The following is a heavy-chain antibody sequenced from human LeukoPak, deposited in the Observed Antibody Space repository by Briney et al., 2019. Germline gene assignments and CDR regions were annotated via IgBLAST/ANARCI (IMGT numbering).Heavy chain of an antibody. J-gene: IGHJ4*02. Sequence: GASVKVSCKASGYTFTSNGISWVRQATGQGLEGMGWINPNSGGTNYAQKFQGRVTMTRDTSISTAYMELSRLRSDDTAVYYCAGPKYSSSSGFDYWGQGTLVTVSS. CDR1: GYTFTSNG. D-gene: IGHD6-6*01. CDR2: INPNSGGT. CDR3: AGPKYSSSSGFDY. V-gene: IGHV1-2*02.